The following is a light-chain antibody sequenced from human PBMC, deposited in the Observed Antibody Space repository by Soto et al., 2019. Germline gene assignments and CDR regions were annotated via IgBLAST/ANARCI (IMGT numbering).Light chain of an antibody. J-gene: IGKJ1*01. V-gene: IGKV3-20*01. CDR3: QQYGTFPRT. Sequence: EIVLTQSPGTLSLSPGERATLSCRASQSVRSSFLAWYQQKPGQAPRLLIYGASSRATGVPDRFSGSGSGTDFTLTISRLEPEDFAVYYCQQYGTFPRTFGQGTKVDI. CDR1: QSVRSSF. CDR2: GAS.